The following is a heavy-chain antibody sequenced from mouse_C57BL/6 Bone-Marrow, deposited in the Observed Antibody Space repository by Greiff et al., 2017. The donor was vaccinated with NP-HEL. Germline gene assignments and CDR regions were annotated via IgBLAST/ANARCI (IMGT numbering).Heavy chain of an antibody. J-gene: IGHJ2*01. Sequence: EVQLVESGGDLVKPGGSLKLSCAASGFTFSSYGMSWVRQTPDKRLEWVATISSGGSYTYYPDSVKGRFTISRDNAKNTLYLQMSSLKSEDTAMYYYARHPLLRPVDFDYWGQGTTLTVSS. V-gene: IGHV5-6*01. D-gene: IGHD1-2*01. CDR1: GFTFSSYG. CDR3: ARHPLLRPVDFDY. CDR2: ISSGGSYT.